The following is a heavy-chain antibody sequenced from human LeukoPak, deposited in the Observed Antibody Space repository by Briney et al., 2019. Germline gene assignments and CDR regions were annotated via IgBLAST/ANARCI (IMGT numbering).Heavy chain of an antibody. CDR2: ISTDGTST. CDR3: ASESSDILRGGFEY. V-gene: IGHV3-74*01. CDR1: GFSFSKYW. J-gene: IGHJ4*02. Sequence: GGSLRLSCADSGFSFSKYWMHGVRHAPGKGLVWVSRISTDGTSTTYADLVKGRFTISRDNAKNTLYLQMNSLRAEDTAVYYCASESSDILRGGFEYWGQGVLVTVSS. D-gene: IGHD3-9*01.